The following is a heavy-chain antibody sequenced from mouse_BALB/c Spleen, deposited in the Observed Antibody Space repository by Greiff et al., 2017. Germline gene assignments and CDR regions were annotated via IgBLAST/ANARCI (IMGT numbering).Heavy chain of an antibody. CDR3: ARWRDLYYAMDY. V-gene: IGHV5-17*02. CDR1: GFTFSSFG. J-gene: IGHJ4*01. Sequence: EVKVVESGGGLVQPGGSRKLSCAASGFTFSSFGMHWVRQAPEKGLEWVAYISSGSSTIYYADTVKGRFTISRDNPKNTLFLQMTSLRSEDTAMYYCARWRDLYYAMDYWGQGTSVTVSS. CDR2: ISSGSSTI.